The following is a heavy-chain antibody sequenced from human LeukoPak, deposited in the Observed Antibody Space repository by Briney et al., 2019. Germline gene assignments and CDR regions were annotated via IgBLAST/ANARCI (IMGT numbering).Heavy chain of an antibody. V-gene: IGHV3-48*04. CDR3: ARSLSTDFDY. Sequence: GGSLRLSCAASGFTFSSFGMNWVRQAPGKGLEWISYISTSSLNTIHYADSVKGRFTISRDNAKNSPFLQMNSLRAEDTAVYYCARSLSTDFDYWGQGILVTVSS. CDR1: GFTFSSFG. J-gene: IGHJ4*02. CDR2: ISTSSLNTI. D-gene: IGHD5/OR15-5a*01.